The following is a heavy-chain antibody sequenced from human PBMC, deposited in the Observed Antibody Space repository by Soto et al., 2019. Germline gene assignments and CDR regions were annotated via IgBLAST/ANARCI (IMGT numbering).Heavy chain of an antibody. CDR2: IYYSGST. V-gene: IGHV4-31*03. D-gene: IGHD3-10*01. CDR1: GGSISSGGYY. Sequence: PSETLSLTCTVSGGSISSGGYYWSWIRQHPGKGLEWIGYIYYSGSTYYNPSLKSRVTISVDNAKNSVYLQMDSLRAEDTAVYYCARDSGYGSGASVNHYLDYWGHGTLVTVS. CDR3: ARDSGYGSGASVNHYLDY. J-gene: IGHJ4*01.